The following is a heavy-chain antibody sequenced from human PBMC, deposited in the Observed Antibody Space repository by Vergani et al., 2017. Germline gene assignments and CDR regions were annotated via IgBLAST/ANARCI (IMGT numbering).Heavy chain of an antibody. V-gene: IGHV1-2*02. Sequence: QVQLVQSGAEVKKPGASVKVSCKASGYTFTGYYMHWVRQAPGQGLEWGGWINPNIGGTNDAQNFQGRGTMTRDTSISTAYRGMSRLRSDDTAVYYCAVTRLRGVHRSWAPYDYWGQGTLVTVSS. CDR1: GYTFTGYY. CDR3: AVTRLRGVHRSWAPYDY. J-gene: IGHJ4*02. CDR2: INPNIGGT. D-gene: IGHD3-10*01.